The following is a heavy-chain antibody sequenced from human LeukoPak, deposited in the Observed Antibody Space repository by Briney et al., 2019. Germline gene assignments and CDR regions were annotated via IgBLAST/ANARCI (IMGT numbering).Heavy chain of an antibody. CDR1: GYTFTSYD. Sequence: ASVKVSCKASGYTFTSYDINWVRQATGQGLEWMGWMNPNSGNTGYAQKLQGRVTMTTDTSTSTAYMELRSLRSDDTAVYYCARDGGPITIFGVVSGYYYYYYMDVWGKGTTVTVSS. CDR2: MNPNSGNT. V-gene: IGHV1-8*01. J-gene: IGHJ6*03. CDR3: ARDGGPITIFGVVSGYYYYYYMDV. D-gene: IGHD3-3*01.